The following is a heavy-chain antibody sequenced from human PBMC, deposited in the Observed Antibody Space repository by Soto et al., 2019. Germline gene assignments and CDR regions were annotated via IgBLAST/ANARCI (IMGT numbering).Heavy chain of an antibody. Sequence: PSETLSLTCAVYGGSFSGYYWSWIRQPPGKGLEWIGEINHSGSTNYNPSLKSRVTISVDTSKNQFSLKLSSVTAADTAVYYCARGAPWSRYYYMDVWGKGTTVTVS. CDR1: GGSFSGYY. CDR3: ARGAPWSRYYYMDV. CDR2: INHSGST. J-gene: IGHJ6*03. V-gene: IGHV4-34*01. D-gene: IGHD1-26*01.